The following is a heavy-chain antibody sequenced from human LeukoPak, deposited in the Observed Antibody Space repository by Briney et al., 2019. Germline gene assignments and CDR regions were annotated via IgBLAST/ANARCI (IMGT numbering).Heavy chain of an antibody. CDR2: IYYCGST. CDR3: ARGGTTVTPGLLWFDP. Sequence: SETLSLTCSVSGGSISSHYWSWIRQPPGKGLEWIGYIYYCGSTKYNPSLKSRATISVDTSKNQFSLKLSSVTAADTAVYYCARGGTTVTPGLLWFDPWGQGTLVTVSS. CDR1: GGSISSHY. D-gene: IGHD4-17*01. J-gene: IGHJ5*02. V-gene: IGHV4-59*11.